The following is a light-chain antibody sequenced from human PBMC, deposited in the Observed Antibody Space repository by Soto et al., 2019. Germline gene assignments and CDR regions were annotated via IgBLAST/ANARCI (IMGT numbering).Light chain of an antibody. CDR1: SSDVGGYNY. CDR3: SSYSSSSTLV. J-gene: IGLJ2*01. V-gene: IGLV2-14*01. Sequence: QSVLTLPASVSGSPGQSITISCTGTSSDVGGYNYVSWYQQHPGKAPKLMIYDVSNRPSGVSNRFSGSKSGNTASLTISGLQAEDEADYYCSSYSSSSTLVFGGGTKLTV. CDR2: DVS.